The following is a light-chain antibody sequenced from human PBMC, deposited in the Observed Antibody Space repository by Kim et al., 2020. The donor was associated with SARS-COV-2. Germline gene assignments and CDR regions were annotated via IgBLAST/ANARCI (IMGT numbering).Light chain of an antibody. Sequence: ETVMTQSPATLSVSPGERATLSCRASQSIASSLAWYQQKPGQAPRLLIYGASTRVTGISARFSGSGSGTEFTLTLSSLQSEDFAVYYCQQYNSWPLTFGQGTRLEIK. CDR1: QSIASS. CDR2: GAS. CDR3: QQYNSWPLT. V-gene: IGKV3-15*01. J-gene: IGKJ5*01.